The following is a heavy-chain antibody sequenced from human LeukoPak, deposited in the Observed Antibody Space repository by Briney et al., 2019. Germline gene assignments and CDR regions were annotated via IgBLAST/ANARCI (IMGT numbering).Heavy chain of an antibody. CDR3: ARGDNWFDP. J-gene: IGHJ5*02. CDR1: GGSFSGYY. V-gene: IGHV4-34*01. CDR2: INHSGST. Sequence: SSETLSLTCAVYGGSFSGYYWSWIRQPPGKGLEWIGEINHSGSTNYNPSLKSRVTISVDTSKNQFSLKLSSVTAADTVVYYCARGDNWFDPWGQGTLVTVSS.